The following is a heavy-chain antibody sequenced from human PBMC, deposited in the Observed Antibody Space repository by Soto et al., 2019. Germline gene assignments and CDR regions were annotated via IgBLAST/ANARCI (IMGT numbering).Heavy chain of an antibody. V-gene: IGHV3-23*01. Sequence: GGSLRLSCAASGFTFSSYSISWVRQAPGKGLEWVSAISGSGVSTYYADSVKGRFTISRENSKNTMYLQMNSLRAENTAVYYCAKENSSWYTAPFDYWGQGTLVTVSS. J-gene: IGHJ4*02. CDR1: GFTFSSYS. CDR3: AKENSSWYTAPFDY. D-gene: IGHD6-13*01. CDR2: ISGSGVST.